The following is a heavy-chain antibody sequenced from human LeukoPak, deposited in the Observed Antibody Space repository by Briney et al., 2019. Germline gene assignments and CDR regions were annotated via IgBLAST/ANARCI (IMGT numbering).Heavy chain of an antibody. CDR1: GFIFSAYY. D-gene: IGHD4-17*01. CDR2: ISSSSYI. J-gene: IGHJ4*02. Sequence: GGSLRLSCPASGFIFSAYYMSWIRQAPGKGLEWVSYISSSSYINYADSVKGRFTISRDNAKNSLYLQMNSLRAEDTAVYYCARVSYGDSGYFDYWGQGTLVTVS. V-gene: IGHV3-11*06. CDR3: ARVSYGDSGYFDY.